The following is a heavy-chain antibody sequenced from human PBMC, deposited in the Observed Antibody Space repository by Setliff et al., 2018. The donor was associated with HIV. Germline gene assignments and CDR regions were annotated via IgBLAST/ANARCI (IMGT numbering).Heavy chain of an antibody. Sequence: PSETLSLTCTVSGGSINDFYCNWIRQSPGKGPEWIGYSHTSGSTIYNPSLKSRITISLDTSKEQFSLELSSVTAADTAVYYCATLDHSGGNFLAYWGQGSLVTVSS. CDR2: SHTSGST. CDR1: GGSINDFY. V-gene: IGHV4-4*09. CDR3: ATLDHSGGNFLAY. J-gene: IGHJ4*02. D-gene: IGHD2-21*02.